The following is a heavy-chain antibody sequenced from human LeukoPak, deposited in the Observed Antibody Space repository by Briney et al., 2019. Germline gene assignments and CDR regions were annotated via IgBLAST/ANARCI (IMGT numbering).Heavy chain of an antibody. CDR3: ARDNSVRDEAWWFNP. CDR2: ISSSGSTI. Sequence: GGSLRLSCAASGFTFSSYEMNWVRQAPGKGLEWVSYISSSGSTIYYADSVKGRFTISRDNAKNSLYLQMNSLRAEDTAVYYCARDNSVRDEAWWFNPWGQGTLVTVSS. CDR1: GFTFSSYE. V-gene: IGHV3-48*03. J-gene: IGHJ5*02. D-gene: IGHD5-24*01.